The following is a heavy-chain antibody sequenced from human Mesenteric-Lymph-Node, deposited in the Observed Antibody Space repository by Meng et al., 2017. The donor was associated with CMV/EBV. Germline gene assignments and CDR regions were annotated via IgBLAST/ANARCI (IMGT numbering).Heavy chain of an antibody. Sequence: ASVTVPCKASGYTFTGYYMHWVRQAPGQGLEWMGWINPNSGGTNYAQKFQGRVTMTRDPSITTAYMELSRLRSGDTAVYYCARGGGGYSGYDFGGWFDPWGQGTLVTVSS. V-gene: IGHV1-2*02. CDR3: ARGGGGYSGYDFGGWFDP. D-gene: IGHD5-12*01. CDR1: GYTFTGYY. CDR2: INPNSGGT. J-gene: IGHJ5*02.